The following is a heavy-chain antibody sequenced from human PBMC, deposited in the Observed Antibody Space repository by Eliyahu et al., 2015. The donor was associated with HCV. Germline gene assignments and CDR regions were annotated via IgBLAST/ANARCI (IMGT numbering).Heavy chain of an antibody. D-gene: IGHD3-10*01. CDR3: ARVQLLWSANDAFDI. CDR1: XXTFXSYG. J-gene: IGHJ3*02. CDR2: IWYDGSNK. V-gene: IGHV3-33*01. Sequence: QVQLVESGGGVVQPGRSLRLSCAASXXTFXSYGMHWVRQAPGKGLEWVAVIWYDGSNKYYADSVKGRFTISRDNSKNTLYLQMNSLRAEDTAVYYCARVQLLWSANDAFDIWGQGTMVTVSS.